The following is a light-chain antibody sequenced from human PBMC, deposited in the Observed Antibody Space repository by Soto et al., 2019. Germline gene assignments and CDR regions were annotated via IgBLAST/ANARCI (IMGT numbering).Light chain of an antibody. Sequence: IQLTQSPSSLSASVGDRVTITCRASQGINSYLAWYQQKPGKAPNLLIYAASTLQSGVPSRFSGSGSGTYFSLTISSLQTEDFATYYCQQVNSYPLTFGGGTKVEIK. V-gene: IGKV1-9*01. CDR1: QGINSY. J-gene: IGKJ4*01. CDR3: QQVNSYPLT. CDR2: AAS.